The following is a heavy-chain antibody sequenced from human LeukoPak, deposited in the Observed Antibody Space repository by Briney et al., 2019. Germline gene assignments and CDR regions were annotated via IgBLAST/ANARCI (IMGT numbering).Heavy chain of an antibody. J-gene: IGHJ4*02. CDR1: GGSISSSSYY. CDR2: IYYSGST. V-gene: IGHV4-39*01. Sequence: SETLSLTCTVSGGSISSSSYYWGWIRRPPGKGLEWIGSIYYSGSTYYNPSLKSRVTISVDTSKNQFSLKLSSVTAADTAVYYCARPSDQLLFGIDYWGQGTLVTVSS. D-gene: IGHD2-2*01. CDR3: ARPSDQLLFGIDY.